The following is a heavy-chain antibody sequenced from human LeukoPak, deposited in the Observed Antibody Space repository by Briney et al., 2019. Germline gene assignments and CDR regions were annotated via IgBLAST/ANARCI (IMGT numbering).Heavy chain of an antibody. Sequence: PGGSLRLSCTASGFTFGDYAMSWVRQAPGKGLEWVGFIRSKAYGGTTEYAASVKGRFTISRDDSKSIAYLQMNSLKTEDTAVYYCTRDRYYYDTSGYYYWGQGTLVTVSS. CDR1: GFTFGDYA. V-gene: IGHV3-49*04. CDR3: TRDRYYYDTSGYYY. D-gene: IGHD3-22*01. J-gene: IGHJ4*02. CDR2: IRSKAYGGTT.